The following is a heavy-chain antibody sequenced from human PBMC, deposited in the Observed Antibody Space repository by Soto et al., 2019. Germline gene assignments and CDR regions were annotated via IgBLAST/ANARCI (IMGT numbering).Heavy chain of an antibody. V-gene: IGHV4-39*01. D-gene: IGHD2-2*02. Sequence: QLQLQESGPGLVKPSETLSLTCPVSGGSISSSTYYWGWIRQPPGLGLAWIGSIFLSGSTYYNPSLKSRVIISGDTSKNQFSLRVGSVTAADPALYYCARSRDAYIPEYLQYWGQGTLVTVSS. J-gene: IGHJ1*01. CDR3: ARSRDAYIPEYLQY. CDR1: GGSISSSTYY. CDR2: IFLSGST.